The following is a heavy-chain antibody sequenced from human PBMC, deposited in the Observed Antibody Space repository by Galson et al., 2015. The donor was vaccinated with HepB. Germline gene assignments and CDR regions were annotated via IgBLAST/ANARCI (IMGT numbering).Heavy chain of an antibody. CDR2: IIPILVIA. CDR1: GGTFSSYT. D-gene: IGHD6-19*01. J-gene: IGHJ4*02. CDR3: ASDYSSGPNYYFDY. Sequence: SVKVSCKASGGTFSSYTISWVRQAPGQGLEWMGRIIPILVIANYAQKFQGRVTITEDKSTSTAYMELSSLGSEDTAVYYCASDYSSGPNYYFDYWGQGTLVTVSS. V-gene: IGHV1-69*02.